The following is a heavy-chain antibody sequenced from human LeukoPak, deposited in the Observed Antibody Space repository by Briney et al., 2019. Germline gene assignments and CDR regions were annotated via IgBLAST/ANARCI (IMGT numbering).Heavy chain of an antibody. CDR2: INRSGST. Sequence: SETLSLTCAVYGGSFSGYYWSWIRQPPGKGLEWIGEINRSGSTNYNPSLKSRVTISVDTSKNQFSLKLSSVTAADTAVYYCARAVPAAHNDYWGQGTLVTVSS. J-gene: IGHJ4*02. CDR3: ARAVPAAHNDY. D-gene: IGHD2-2*01. CDR1: GGSFSGYY. V-gene: IGHV4-34*01.